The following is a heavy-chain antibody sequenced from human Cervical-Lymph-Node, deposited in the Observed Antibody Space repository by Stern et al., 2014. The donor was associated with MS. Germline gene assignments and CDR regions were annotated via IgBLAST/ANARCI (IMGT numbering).Heavy chain of an antibody. D-gene: IGHD4-17*01. J-gene: IGHJ4*02. CDR3: ARVPDYGDAFFDY. CDR2: IHYSGGT. V-gene: IGHV4-30-4*01. Sequence: QLQLQESGPGLVKPSQTLSLTCTVSGGSISSGDNYWSWIRQPPGKGPEWIGYIHYSGGTYFNPSLKSRDTISADTSKNQFSLKLNSMTAADTAVYYCARVPDYGDAFFDYWGQGILVTVSS. CDR1: GGSISSGDNY.